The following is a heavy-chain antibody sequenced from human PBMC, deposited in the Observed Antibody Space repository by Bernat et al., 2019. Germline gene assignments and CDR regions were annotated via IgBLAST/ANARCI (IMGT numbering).Heavy chain of an antibody. V-gene: IGHV3-30-3*01. Sequence: QVQLVESGGGVVQPGRSLRLSCAASGFTFSSYAMHWVRQAPGKGLEWVAVISYDGSNKYYADSVKGRFTISRDNSKNTLYLQMNSLRAEDTAVYYCAGGAGWWCSGGSCLYWGQGTLVTVSS. CDR3: AGGAGWWCSGGSCLY. CDR1: GFTFSSYA. D-gene: IGHD2-15*01. J-gene: IGHJ4*02. CDR2: ISYDGSNK.